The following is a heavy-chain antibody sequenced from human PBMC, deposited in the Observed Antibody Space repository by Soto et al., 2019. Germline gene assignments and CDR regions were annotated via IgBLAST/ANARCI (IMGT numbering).Heavy chain of an antibody. CDR2: IYYSGST. J-gene: IGHJ4*02. Sequence: KGLEWIGSIYYSGSTYYNPSLKSRATISVDTSKNQFSLRLSSVTAADTAMYYCARHSFNYCFFSCYLGASDEFSYWGQGTLVPVSS. CDR3: ARHSFNYCFFSCYLGASDEFSY. V-gene: IGHV4-39*01. D-gene: IGHD3-16*01.